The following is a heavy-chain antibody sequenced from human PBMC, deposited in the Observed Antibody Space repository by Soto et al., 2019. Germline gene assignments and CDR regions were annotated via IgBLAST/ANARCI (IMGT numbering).Heavy chain of an antibody. Sequence: GGSLRLSCAASGFTFSSYEMNWVRQAPGKGLEWVSYISSSGSTIYYADSVKGRFTISRDNAKNSLYLQMSSLRAEDTAVYYCARQDTGYSSSWYGGLLDYWGQGTLVTVSS. D-gene: IGHD6-13*01. CDR3: ARQDTGYSSSWYGGLLDY. CDR1: GFTFSSYE. J-gene: IGHJ4*02. V-gene: IGHV3-48*03. CDR2: ISSSGSTI.